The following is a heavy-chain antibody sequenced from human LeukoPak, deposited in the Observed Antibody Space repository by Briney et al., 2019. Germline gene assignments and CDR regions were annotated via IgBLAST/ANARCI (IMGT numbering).Heavy chain of an antibody. D-gene: IGHD4-17*01. CDR3: AREVTMLTSDYSFDL. CDR1: GFIFSDFY. V-gene: IGHV3-11*04. J-gene: IGHJ2*01. CDR2: ISSSGFTI. Sequence: GGSLRLSCTTSGFIFSDFYMSWIRQAPGKGLEWVSCISSSGFTIYYADSLKGRFSISRDNAKKSLYLQMDSLRVEDTAVYYCAREVTMLTSDYSFDLWGPGTLVTVSS.